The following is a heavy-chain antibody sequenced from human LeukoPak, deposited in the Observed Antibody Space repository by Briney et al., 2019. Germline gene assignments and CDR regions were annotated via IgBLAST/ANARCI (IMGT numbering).Heavy chain of an antibody. Sequence: GVPLTLPCTASGFTFSRYPMHWLPHAPGKALEDVSGISSNGGRINYANSEKGRFTISRDNSKNALYLQMGSLRVEDMAVYCCARDLGGSNAYWGQGTLVTVSS. V-gene: IGHV3-64*01. D-gene: IGHD1-26*01. J-gene: IGHJ4*02. CDR1: GFTFSRYP. CDR3: ARDLGGSNAY. CDR2: ISSNGGRI.